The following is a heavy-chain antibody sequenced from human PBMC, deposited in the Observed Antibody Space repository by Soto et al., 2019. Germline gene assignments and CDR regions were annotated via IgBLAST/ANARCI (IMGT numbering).Heavy chain of an antibody. CDR3: ASVADGGWFDP. CDR2: IIPIFGTA. D-gene: IGHD6-19*01. V-gene: IGHV1-69*13. J-gene: IGHJ5*02. Sequence: ASVKVSCKASGGTFSSYAISWVRQAPGQGLEWMGGIIPIFGTANYAQKFQGRVAITADESTSTAYMELSSLRSEDTAVYYCASVADGGWFDPWGQGTLVTVSS. CDR1: GGTFSSYA.